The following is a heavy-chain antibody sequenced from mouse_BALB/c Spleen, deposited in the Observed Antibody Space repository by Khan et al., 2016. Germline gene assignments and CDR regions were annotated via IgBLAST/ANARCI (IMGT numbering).Heavy chain of an antibody. V-gene: IGHV4-1*02. CDR1: GFDFSRYW. CDR3: ARLHYYDYINY. CDR2: INPDSSTI. Sequence: EVKLLESGGGLVQPGGSLKLSCAASGFDFSRYWMSWVRQAPGKGLEWIGEINPDSSTINYTPSLKDKFIISRDNAKNTPYLQLSKVRSEDTALYYGARLHYYDYINYWGQRTTLTVSS. J-gene: IGHJ2*01. D-gene: IGHD1-2*01.